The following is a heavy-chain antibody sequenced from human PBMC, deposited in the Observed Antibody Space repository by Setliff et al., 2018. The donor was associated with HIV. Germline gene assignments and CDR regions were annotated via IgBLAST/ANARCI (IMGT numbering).Heavy chain of an antibody. J-gene: IGHJ4*02. CDR2: IYHVGTT. CDR1: GYSMSGGYN. V-gene: IGHV4-38-2*02. Sequence: SETLSLTCTVSGYSMSGGYNWGWIRQSPEKGLEWIGNIYHVGTTYYNPSLKSRVTLSVDPSKSQFSLKLTSVTAADTALYYCVTTDYFYGRNSFEYWGQGALVTVSS. D-gene: IGHD3-10*01. CDR3: VTTDYFYGRNSFEY.